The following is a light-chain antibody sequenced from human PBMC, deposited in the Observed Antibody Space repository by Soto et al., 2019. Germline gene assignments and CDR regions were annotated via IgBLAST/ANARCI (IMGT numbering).Light chain of an antibody. CDR1: QGISKN. V-gene: IGKV1-6*02. J-gene: IGKJ4*02. Sequence: HMTQSASSLFASVGDRVTITCRASQGISKNLDWYQQKQGKAPKLLIYAASNLQNGAPSRFSGSGYGTDFNLTISSLQTEDFATYYCLQHETYPRTFGGGTKVDIK. CDR2: AAS. CDR3: LQHETYPRT.